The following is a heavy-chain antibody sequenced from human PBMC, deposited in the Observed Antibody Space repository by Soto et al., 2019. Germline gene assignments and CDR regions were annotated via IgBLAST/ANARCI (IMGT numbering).Heavy chain of an antibody. CDR2: ISYDGSNK. J-gene: IGHJ4*02. CDR1: GFTFSSYA. Sequence: QVQLVESGGGVVQPGRSLRLSCAASGFTFSSYAMHWVRQAPGKGLEWVAVISYDGSNKYYADSVKGRFTISRDNSKKPLYLLMSSLRAEDTAVYYCARVPSSSGRAHFGYWGQGTLVTVSS. CDR3: ARVPSSSGRAHFGY. D-gene: IGHD2-15*01. V-gene: IGHV3-30-3*01.